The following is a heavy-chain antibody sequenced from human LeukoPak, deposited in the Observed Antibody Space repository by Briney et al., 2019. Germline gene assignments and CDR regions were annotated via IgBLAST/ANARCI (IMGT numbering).Heavy chain of an antibody. CDR3: ARDGNVLRFLEWLSSKSDAFDI. CDR1: GYSISSGYY. CDR2: IYYRGST. D-gene: IGHD3-3*01. J-gene: IGHJ3*02. V-gene: IGHV4-38-2*02. Sequence: SETLSLTCTVSGYSISSGYYWGWIRQPPGKGLEWIGNIYYRGSTYYNPSLKSRVTISVDTSKNQFSLKLSSVTAADTAVYYCARDGNVLRFLEWLSSKSDAFDIWGQGTMVTVSS.